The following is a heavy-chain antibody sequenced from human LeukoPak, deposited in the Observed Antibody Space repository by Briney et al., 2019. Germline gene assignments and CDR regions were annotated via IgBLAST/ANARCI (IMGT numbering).Heavy chain of an antibody. CDR2: IYSGGST. J-gene: IGHJ4*02. D-gene: IGHD2/OR15-2a*01. V-gene: IGHV3-53*01. Sequence: GESLKISCAASGFSVSSKYMSWVRQAPGKGLEWVSVIYSGGSTYYADSVKGRFTISRDNSKNTLYIQMNSLRAEDTAVYYCARASFPYYFDYWGQGTLVTVSS. CDR3: ARASFPYYFDY. CDR1: GFSVSSKY.